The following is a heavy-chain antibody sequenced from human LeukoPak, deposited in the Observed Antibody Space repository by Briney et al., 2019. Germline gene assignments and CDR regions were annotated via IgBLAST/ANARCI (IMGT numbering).Heavy chain of an antibody. V-gene: IGHV3-11*01. D-gene: IGHD3-22*01. CDR2: ISSSGSSI. Sequence: GGSLRLSCAASGFTFSDYYMSWIRQAPGKGLEWVSYISSSGSSIYYADSVKGRFTISRDNAKNSLYLQMNSLRAEDTAVYYCARGIYYDSSDAFDIWGQGTMVTVSS. J-gene: IGHJ3*02. CDR3: ARGIYYDSSDAFDI. CDR1: GFTFSDYY.